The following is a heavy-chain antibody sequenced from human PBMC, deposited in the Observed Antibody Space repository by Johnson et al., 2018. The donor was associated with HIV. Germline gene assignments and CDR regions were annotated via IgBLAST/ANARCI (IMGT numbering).Heavy chain of an antibody. D-gene: IGHD3-3*01. CDR2: ISGSGGST. CDR1: GFTFSSYA. J-gene: IGHJ3*02. CDR3: AKSPRFTIFGSDAFDI. Sequence: VQLVESGGGVVLPGWSLRLSCEASGFTFSSYAMSWVRQAPGKGLEWVSAISGSGGSTYYADSVKGRFTISRDNSKNTLYLQMNSLRAEDTAVYYCAKSPRFTIFGSDAFDIWGQGTMVTVSS. V-gene: IGHV3-23*04.